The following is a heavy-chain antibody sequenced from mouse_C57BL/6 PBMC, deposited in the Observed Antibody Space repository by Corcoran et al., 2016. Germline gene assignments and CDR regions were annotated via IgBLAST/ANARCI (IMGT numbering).Heavy chain of an antibody. Sequence: QVQLQQSGAELVKPGASVKISCKASGYAFSSYWMNWVKQRPGKGLEWIGQIYPGDGDTNYNGKFKGKATLTADKSSSTAYMQLSSLTSEDSAVYFCARNTTESYWYFDVWGTGTTVTVSS. CDR2: IYPGDGDT. D-gene: IGHD1-1*02. J-gene: IGHJ1*03. CDR3: ARNTTESYWYFDV. CDR1: GYAFSSYW. V-gene: IGHV1-80*01.